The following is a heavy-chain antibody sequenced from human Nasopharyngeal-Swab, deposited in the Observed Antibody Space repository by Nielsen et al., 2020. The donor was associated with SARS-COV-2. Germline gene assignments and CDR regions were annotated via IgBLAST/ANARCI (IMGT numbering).Heavy chain of an antibody. CDR2: IYPYYSDT. CDR3: AKTYYYDITGYFGRTAFDI. D-gene: IGHD3-22*01. Sequence: GESLKISCKGSGYSFTNYLIGWVRPMPGKGLEWMGIIYPYYSDTRYSPSFQGQVTISVDKSNSTAYLQWRRLKASDTAMYYCAKTYYYDITGYFGRTAFDIWGQGTMVTVSS. V-gene: IGHV5-51*01. CDR1: GYSFTNYL. J-gene: IGHJ3*02.